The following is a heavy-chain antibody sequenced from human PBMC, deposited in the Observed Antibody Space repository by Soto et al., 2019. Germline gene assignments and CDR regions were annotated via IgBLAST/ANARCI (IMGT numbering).Heavy chain of an antibody. Sequence: SETLSLTCTVSGGSISSSSYYWGWIRQPPGKGLEWIGSIYYSGSTYYNPSLKSRVTISVDTSNNHFSLKLSSVTAADTAVYYCARHVLVPAAIGGMDVWGQGTTVT. J-gene: IGHJ6*02. D-gene: IGHD2-2*02. CDR2: IYYSGST. CDR1: GGSISSSSYY. V-gene: IGHV4-39*01. CDR3: ARHVLVPAAIGGMDV.